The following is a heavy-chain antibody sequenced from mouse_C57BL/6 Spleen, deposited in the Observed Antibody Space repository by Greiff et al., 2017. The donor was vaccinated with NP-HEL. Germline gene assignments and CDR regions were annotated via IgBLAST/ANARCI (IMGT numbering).Heavy chain of an antibody. CDR3: ARTTVVARGFAY. Sequence: VQLQQPGAELVKPGASVKMSCKASGYTFTSYWITWVKQRPGQGLEWIGDIYPGSGSTTYNEKFKSKATLTVDTSSSTAYMQLSSLTSEDSAVYYCARTTVVARGFAYWGQGTLVTVSA. V-gene: IGHV1-55*01. D-gene: IGHD1-1*01. CDR1: GYTFTSYW. J-gene: IGHJ3*01. CDR2: IYPGSGST.